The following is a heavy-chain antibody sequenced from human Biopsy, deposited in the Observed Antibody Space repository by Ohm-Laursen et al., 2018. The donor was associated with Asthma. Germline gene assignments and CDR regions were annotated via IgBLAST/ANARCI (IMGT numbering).Heavy chain of an antibody. CDR2: IYSGGTS. J-gene: IGHJ4*02. CDR1: GFTVNRDH. V-gene: IGHV3-53*01. CDR3: ARGDSSGWSHYYFDY. Sequence: SLRLSCAAIGFTVNRDHMFWVRQAPGKGLEWVSVIYSGGTSHTADSVRGRFTISRDFSKNTLHLQMHSLRVEDTAVYYCARGDSSGWSHYYFDYWGQGTLVTVSS. D-gene: IGHD6-19*01.